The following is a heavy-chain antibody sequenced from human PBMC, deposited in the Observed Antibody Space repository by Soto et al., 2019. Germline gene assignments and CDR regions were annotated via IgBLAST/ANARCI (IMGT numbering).Heavy chain of an antibody. Sequence: PXGSLRLSCAASGFTFSGSAMHGVRQASGKGLEWVGRIRSKANSYATAYAASVKGRFTISRDDSKNTAYLQMNSLKTEDTAVYYCTRQGYDSSGYYYYYYYGMDVWGQGTTVTVSS. J-gene: IGHJ6*02. CDR3: TRQGYDSSGYYYYYYYGMDV. D-gene: IGHD3-22*01. CDR1: GFTFSGSA. V-gene: IGHV3-73*01. CDR2: IRSKANSYAT.